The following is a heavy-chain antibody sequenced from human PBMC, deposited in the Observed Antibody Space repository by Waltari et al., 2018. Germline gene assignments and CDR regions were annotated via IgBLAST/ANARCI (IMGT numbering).Heavy chain of an antibody. D-gene: IGHD2-15*01. Sequence: QVQLVQSGAEVKKPGSSVKVSCKASGGTFSSYAISWVRQAPGQGLGWMGAIIPIFGTANYAQKFQGRVTITADKSTSTAYMELSSLRSEDTSVYYCAPAPYCSGGSCLVKERWFDPWGQGTLVTVSS. CDR3: APAPYCSGGSCLVKERWFDP. J-gene: IGHJ5*02. CDR2: IIPIFGTA. CDR1: GGTFSSYA. V-gene: IGHV1-69*14.